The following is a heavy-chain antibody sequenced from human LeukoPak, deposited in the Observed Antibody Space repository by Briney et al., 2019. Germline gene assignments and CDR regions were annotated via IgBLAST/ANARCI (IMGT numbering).Heavy chain of an antibody. CDR2: ISGSGGST. J-gene: IGHJ3*02. Sequence: GGSLRLSCAASGFTFSSYAMSWVRQAPGKGREWVSAISGSGGSTYYADSVKGRFTISRDNSKNTLYLQMNSLRAEDTAVYYCAKAVLFAGLAFDIWGQGTMVIVSS. CDR1: GFTFSSYA. CDR3: AKAVLFAGLAFDI. D-gene: IGHD3-10*01. V-gene: IGHV3-23*01.